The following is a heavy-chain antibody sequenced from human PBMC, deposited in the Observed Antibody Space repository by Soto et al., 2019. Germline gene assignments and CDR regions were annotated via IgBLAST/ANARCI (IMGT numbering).Heavy chain of an antibody. D-gene: IGHD3-9*01. Sequence: VQLLESGGGLVQPGGSLRLSCAASGFTFSSYAMSWVRQAPGKGLEWVSAISGSGGSTYYADSVKGRFTISRDNSMNTLYLQMNSLRAEDTAVYYCAKAGAHNYDMLTGYYPRSFDYWGQGTLVTVSS. V-gene: IGHV3-23*01. CDR3: AKAGAHNYDMLTGYYPRSFDY. CDR2: ISGSGGST. J-gene: IGHJ4*02. CDR1: GFTFSSYA.